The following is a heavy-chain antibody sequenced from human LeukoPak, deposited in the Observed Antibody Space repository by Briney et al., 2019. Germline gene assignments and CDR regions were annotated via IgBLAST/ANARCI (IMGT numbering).Heavy chain of an antibody. CDR3: AKDLRWLPNFDY. CDR2: IRYDGSNK. Sequence: GESLKISCAASGFTFSSYGMHWVRQAPGKGLEWVAFIRYDGSNKYYADSVKGRFTISRDNSKNTLYLQMNSLRAEDTAVYYCAKDLRWLPNFDYWGQGTLVTVSS. CDR1: GFTFSSYG. D-gene: IGHD5-24*01. V-gene: IGHV3-30*02. J-gene: IGHJ4*02.